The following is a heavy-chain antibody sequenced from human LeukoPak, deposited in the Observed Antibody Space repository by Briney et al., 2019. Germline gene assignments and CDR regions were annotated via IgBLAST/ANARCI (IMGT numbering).Heavy chain of an antibody. CDR1: GFTFSDYY. CDR3: ARVPLHYDILTKEG. D-gene: IGHD3-9*01. V-gene: IGHV3-11*01. CDR2: ISSSGSTI. J-gene: IGHJ4*02. Sequence: PGGSLRLSCAASGFTFSDYYMSWIRQAPGKGLEWVSYISSSGSTIYYADSVKGRFTISRDNAKNSLYLQMNSLRAEDTAVYYCARVPLHYDILTKEGWGQGTLVTVSS.